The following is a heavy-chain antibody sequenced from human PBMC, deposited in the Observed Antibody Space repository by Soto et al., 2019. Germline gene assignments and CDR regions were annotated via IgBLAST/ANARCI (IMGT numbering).Heavy chain of an antibody. CDR1: GYRLSNYW. CDR3: ARRLSGPKEEYNAYYFYRLDV. V-gene: IGHV5-10-1*01. J-gene: IGHJ6*02. CDR2: IDPSDPYS. D-gene: IGHD1-1*01. Sequence: GETLKISCQASGYRLSNYWITWVRQRPGKGLEWMGTIDPSDPYSKNSPSLQGHVSISADTSTNTAYLHWSSLKASDTAVYYCARRLSGPKEEYNAYYFYRLDVWGQGTTVTVSS.